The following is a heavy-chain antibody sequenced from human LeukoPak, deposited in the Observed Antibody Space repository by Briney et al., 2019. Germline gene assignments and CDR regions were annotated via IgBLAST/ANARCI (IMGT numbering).Heavy chain of an antibody. J-gene: IGHJ6*02. Sequence: ASVKVSCKASGYTFTGYDINWVRQATGQGLEWMGWMNPNSGNTGYAQKFQGRVTMTRNTSISTAYMELSSLRSEDTAVYYCARDAVAGYYYYGMDVWGQGTTVTVSS. CDR2: MNPNSGNT. CDR3: ARDAVAGYYYYGMDV. D-gene: IGHD6-19*01. CDR1: GYTFTGYD. V-gene: IGHV1-8*01.